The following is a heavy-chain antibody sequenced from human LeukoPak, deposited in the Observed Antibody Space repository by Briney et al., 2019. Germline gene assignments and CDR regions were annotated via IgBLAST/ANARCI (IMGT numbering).Heavy chain of an antibody. CDR2: IIPIFGTA. Sequence: SVKVSCKASGGTFSSYAISWVRQAPGQGLEWMGGIIPIFGTANYAQKFQGRVTITADESTSTAYMELSSLRSEDTAVYYCARDVYCSSTSCYRIEGYYYYGMDVWGQGTTVTVSS. CDR1: GGTFSSYA. V-gene: IGHV1-69*13. CDR3: ARDVYCSSTSCYRIEGYYYYGMDV. D-gene: IGHD2-2*01. J-gene: IGHJ6*02.